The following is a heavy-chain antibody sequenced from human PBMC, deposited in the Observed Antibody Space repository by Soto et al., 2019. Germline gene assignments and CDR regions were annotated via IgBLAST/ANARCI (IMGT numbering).Heavy chain of an antibody. D-gene: IGHD3-22*01. CDR3: ARLGTYDSSGYYYSSFDY. CDR2: ISGGITTI. Sequence: LRLSCEASGFTFSTYSMNWVRQAPGRGLEWVSYISGGITTIYYADSVRGRFTISRDNAKNSLYLQMNSLRDDDTAVYYCARLGTYDSSGYYYSSFDYWGQGTLVTVSS. J-gene: IGHJ4*02. V-gene: IGHV3-48*02. CDR1: GFTFSTYS.